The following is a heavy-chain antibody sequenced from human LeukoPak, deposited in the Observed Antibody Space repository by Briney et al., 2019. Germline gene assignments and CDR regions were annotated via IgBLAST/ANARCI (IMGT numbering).Heavy chain of an antibody. D-gene: IGHD2-8*01. CDR3: TKGLWAGVSAARD. Sequence: GGSLRLSCAASGFTVSSNYMSWVRQAPGKGLEWVSVIYTSGSTYYADSVKGRFTISRDNSQNTLYLQMNSLGAEDTAVYYCTKGLWAGVSAARDWGQGALVTVSS. J-gene: IGHJ4*02. CDR2: IYTSGST. CDR1: GFTVSSNY. V-gene: IGHV3-66*01.